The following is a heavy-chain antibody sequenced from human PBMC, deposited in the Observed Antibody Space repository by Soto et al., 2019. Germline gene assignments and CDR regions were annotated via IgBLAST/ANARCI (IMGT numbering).Heavy chain of an antibody. CDR2: IYYSGST. D-gene: IGHD6-19*01. Sequence: SETLSLTCAVSGGSVSSGSYYWSWIRQPPGKGLEWIGYIYYSGSTNYNPSLKSRVTISVDTSKNQFSLKLSSVTAADTAVYYCARGLYSSGWYVMSFDYWGQGTLVTVSS. V-gene: IGHV4-61*01. CDR1: GGSVSSGSYY. J-gene: IGHJ4*02. CDR3: ARGLYSSGWYVMSFDY.